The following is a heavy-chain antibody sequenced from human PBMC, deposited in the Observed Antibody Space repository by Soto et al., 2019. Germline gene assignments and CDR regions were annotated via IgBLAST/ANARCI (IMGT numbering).Heavy chain of an antibody. CDR2: MYHSGST. CDR3: ARGVMTKVGKGMEV. V-gene: IGHV4-31*03. J-gene: IGHJ6*04. CDR1: GGSISSGSYY. Sequence: SETLSLTCTVSGGSISSGSYYWSWIRQHPGKGLEWIGYMYHSGSTYYNPSLKSRVTISVDPSKNQFSLKLSSVTAADTAADYCARGVMTKVGKGMEVWGKGNTVT. D-gene: IGHD4-4*01.